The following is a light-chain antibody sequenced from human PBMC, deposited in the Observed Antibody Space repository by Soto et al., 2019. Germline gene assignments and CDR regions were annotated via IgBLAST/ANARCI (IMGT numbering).Light chain of an antibody. J-gene: IGKJ4*01. CDR2: GAS. CDR1: QSVSSN. Sequence: EIVMTQSPATLSVSPGERATLSCRASQSVSSNLAWYQQKPGQAPRLLIYGASTRATGIPARFSGSGSGTEFTLPISSLQSEDFAFYYCQQYNNWPPPFGGGTKVDIK. CDR3: QQYNNWPPP. V-gene: IGKV3-15*01.